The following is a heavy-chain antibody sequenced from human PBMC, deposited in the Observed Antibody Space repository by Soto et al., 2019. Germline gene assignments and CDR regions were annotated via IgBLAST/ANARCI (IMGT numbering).Heavy chain of an antibody. Sequence: PSETLSLTCTVSGGSISPYYWTWIRQPPGKGLEWIGYVHYSGSTNYNPSLKGRVTILVDMSKYQFSLKLRSVTAADTAVYYCAGDRSYNYAHWWFDPRGQGTLVTVSS. V-gene: IGHV4-59*01. J-gene: IGHJ5*02. CDR1: GGSISPYY. CDR3: AGDRSYNYAHWWFDP. D-gene: IGHD5-18*01. CDR2: VHYSGST.